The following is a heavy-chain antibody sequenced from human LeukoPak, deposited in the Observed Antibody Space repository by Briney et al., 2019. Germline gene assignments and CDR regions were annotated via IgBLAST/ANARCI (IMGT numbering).Heavy chain of an antibody. J-gene: IGHJ6*02. CDR2: IYCSGST. Sequence: SETPSLTCNVSGGSISPYYWSWIRQPPGKGLEWIGYIYCSGSTNYNPSLKSRATISVDTSKNQFSLRLSSVTTADTAVYYCAKLSRLGETPFSYYGMDVWGQGTTVTVSS. V-gene: IGHV4-59*01. CDR1: GGSISPYY. CDR3: AKLSRLGETPFSYYGMDV. D-gene: IGHD3-10*01.